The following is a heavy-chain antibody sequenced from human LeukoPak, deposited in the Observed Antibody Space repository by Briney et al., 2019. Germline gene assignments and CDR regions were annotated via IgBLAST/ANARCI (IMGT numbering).Heavy chain of an antibody. Sequence: GGSLRLSCAASGFSFSSYEMNWVRQAPGKGLEWVSYISSCGSNIYYADSVKGRFTISRDNDKNSLYLQMNSLRAEDTAIYYCARDPSGGHDDGYFDYWGQGTLVTVSS. CDR3: ARDPSGGHDDGYFDY. J-gene: IGHJ4*02. V-gene: IGHV3-48*03. D-gene: IGHD5-12*01. CDR1: GFSFSSYE. CDR2: ISSCGSNI.